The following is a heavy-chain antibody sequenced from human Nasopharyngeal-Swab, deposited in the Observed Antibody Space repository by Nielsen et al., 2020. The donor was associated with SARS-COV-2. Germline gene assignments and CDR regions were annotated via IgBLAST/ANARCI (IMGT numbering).Heavy chain of an antibody. Sequence: GGSLRLSCAASGFTFSSYAMSWVRQAPGKGLEWVSIISGSGDTTYCADSVKDRFTTSRDNSKNTLYMQTNSLRVEDTAVYYCAKAPYLRGLDVWGQGTTVTVSS. J-gene: IGHJ6*02. CDR2: ISGSGDTT. CDR1: GFTFSSYA. D-gene: IGHD2-21*01. V-gene: IGHV3-23*01. CDR3: AKAPYLRGLDV.